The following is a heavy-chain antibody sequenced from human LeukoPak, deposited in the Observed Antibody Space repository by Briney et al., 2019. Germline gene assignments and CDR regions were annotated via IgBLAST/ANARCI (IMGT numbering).Heavy chain of an antibody. CDR2: IYSGGST. D-gene: IGHD3-22*01. CDR1: GFTVSSNY. CDR3: ARGDTMIVVPYS. J-gene: IGHJ5*02. V-gene: IGHV3-53*01. Sequence: GGSPRLSCAASGFTVSSNYMSWVRQAPGKGLEWVSVIYSGGSTYYADSVKGRFTISRDNSKNTLYLQMNSLRAEDTAVYYCARGDTMIVVPYSWGQGTLVTVSS.